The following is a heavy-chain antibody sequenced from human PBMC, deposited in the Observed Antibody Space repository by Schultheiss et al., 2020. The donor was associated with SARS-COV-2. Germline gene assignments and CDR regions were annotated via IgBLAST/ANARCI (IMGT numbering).Heavy chain of an antibody. V-gene: IGHV3-30-3*01. J-gene: IGHJ6*02. CDR2: ISYDGSNK. CDR1: GFTFSSYA. CDR3: ARDNRVLGYYGMDV. Sequence: GGSLRLSCAASGFTFSSYAMHWVRQAPGKGLEWVAVISYDGSNKYYADSVKGRFTISRDNSKNTLYLQMNSLRAEDTAVYYCARDNRVLGYYGMDVWGQGTTVTVSS. D-gene: IGHD2/OR15-2a*01.